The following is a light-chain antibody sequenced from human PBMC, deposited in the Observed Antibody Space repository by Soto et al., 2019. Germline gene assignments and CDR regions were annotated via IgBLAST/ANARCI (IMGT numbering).Light chain of an antibody. CDR1: SSNIGAGYD. J-gene: IGLJ2*01. CDR3: QSYDSSLSGYVV. V-gene: IGLV1-40*01. CDR2: DNS. Sequence: QSVLTQPTSVSGAPGQRVTISCTGSSSNIGAGYDVHWYQQLPGTAPKLLIYDNSNRPSGVPDRFSGSKSGTSASLAITGLQADDEADYYCQSYDSSLSGYVVFGGGTKLTVL.